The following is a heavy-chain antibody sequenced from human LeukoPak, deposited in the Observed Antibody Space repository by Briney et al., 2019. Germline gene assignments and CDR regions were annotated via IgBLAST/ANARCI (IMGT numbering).Heavy chain of an antibody. J-gene: IGHJ4*02. Sequence: SETLSLTCTVSGGSISRSSYYWGWIRQPPGKGLEWIGSIFYSGSSYYNPSLKSRVTISVDTSKNQFSLKLSAVTAADTAVYYCARFSPSSDFQFAFDYWGRGTLVTVSS. CDR2: IFYSGSS. D-gene: IGHD2-21*02. V-gene: IGHV4-39*01. CDR3: ARFSPSSDFQFAFDY. CDR1: GGSISRSSYY.